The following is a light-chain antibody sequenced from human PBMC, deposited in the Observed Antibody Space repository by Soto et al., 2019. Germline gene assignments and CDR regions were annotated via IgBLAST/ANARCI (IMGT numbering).Light chain of an antibody. CDR3: KQSRSFPLT. J-gene: IGKJ4*01. CDR2: AAS. CDR1: QDLDRW. Sequence: DIQMTQSPSSLSASVGDRVTITCRASQDLDRWLAWYKQKPGEAPKVLIYAASNLRSGVPSRFSGSGSGADFSLTISSLQPEDVATYYCKQSRSFPLTFGGGTKVEIK. V-gene: IGKV1-12*01.